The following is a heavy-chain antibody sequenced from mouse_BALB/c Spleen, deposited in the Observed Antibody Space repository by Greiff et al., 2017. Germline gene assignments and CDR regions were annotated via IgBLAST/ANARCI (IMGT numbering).Heavy chain of an antibody. CDR3: VRREGNFPMDY. CDR1: GFTFNTYA. CDR2: IRSKSNNYAT. D-gene: IGHD2-1*01. V-gene: IGHV10-1*02. Sequence: EVKLVESGGGLVQPKGSLKLSCAASGFTFNTYAMNWVRQAPGKGLEWVARIRSKSNNYATYYADSVKDRFTISRDDSQSMLYLQMNNLKTEDTAMYYCVRREGNFPMDYWGQGTSVTVSS. J-gene: IGHJ4*01.